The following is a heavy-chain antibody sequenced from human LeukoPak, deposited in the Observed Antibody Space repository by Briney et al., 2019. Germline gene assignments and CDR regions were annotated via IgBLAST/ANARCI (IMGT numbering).Heavy chain of an antibody. D-gene: IGHD3-9*01. Sequence: GGSLRLSCAASGFTFRTYWMHWVRHAPGKGLMWVSRINTEGSSTSYADSVKGQFTISRDNAKNTLYLQMNSLRAEDTAMYYCARDFDRYYFDYWGQGTLVTVSS. J-gene: IGHJ4*02. CDR2: INTEGSST. CDR1: GFTFRTYW. V-gene: IGHV3-74*01. CDR3: ARDFDRYYFDY.